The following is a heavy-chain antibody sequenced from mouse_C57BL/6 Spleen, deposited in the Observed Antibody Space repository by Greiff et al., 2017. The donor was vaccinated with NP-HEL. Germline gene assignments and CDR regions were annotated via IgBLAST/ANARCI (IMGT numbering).Heavy chain of an antibody. CDR3: ARRGITTVFDY. CDR1: GYAFSSSW. D-gene: IGHD1-1*01. V-gene: IGHV1-82*01. J-gene: IGHJ2*01. CDR2: IYPGDGDT. Sequence: QVQLKQSGPELVKPGASVKVSCKASGYAFSSSWMNWVKQRPGKGHEWIGRIYPGDGDTNYNGKFKGKATLTADKSSSTAYMQLSSLTSEDSAVYFCARRGITTVFDYWGQGTTLTVSS.